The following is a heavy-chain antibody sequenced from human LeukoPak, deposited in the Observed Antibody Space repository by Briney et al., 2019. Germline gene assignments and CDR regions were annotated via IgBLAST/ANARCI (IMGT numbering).Heavy chain of an antibody. J-gene: IGHJ4*02. D-gene: IGHD3-10*01. V-gene: IGHV3-74*03. CDR2: INGDGSTS. CDR3: ARDYAGSPDY. CDR1: GFTFSTYW. Sequence: GGSLRLSCTASGFTFSTYWINWVRQSPGKGLVWVALINGDGSTSTHADSVKGRFTISRDNAKNTAYLQMNSLRDEDTAVYFCARDYAGSPDYWGQGALVTVSA.